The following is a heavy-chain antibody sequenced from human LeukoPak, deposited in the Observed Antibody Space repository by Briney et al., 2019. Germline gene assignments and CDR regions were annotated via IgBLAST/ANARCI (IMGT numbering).Heavy chain of an antibody. CDR3: ARDWEYSSSSVY. CDR1: GFIFDTYR. Sequence: GGSLRLSCAASGFIFDTYRMNWVRQAPGKGLEWVSSISASGSYIYYADSLKGRFTMSRDNTKNSLYLQMNSLRAEDTAVYYCARDWEYSSSSVYWGQGTLVTVSS. CDR2: ISASGSYI. J-gene: IGHJ4*02. D-gene: IGHD6-6*01. V-gene: IGHV3-21*01.